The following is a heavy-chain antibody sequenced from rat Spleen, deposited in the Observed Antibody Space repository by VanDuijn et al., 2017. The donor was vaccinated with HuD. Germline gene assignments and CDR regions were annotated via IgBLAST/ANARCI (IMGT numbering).Heavy chain of an antibody. D-gene: IGHD1-10*01. CDR1: GFTYSNYV. J-gene: IGHJ3*01. CDR2: ISTGGGKT. V-gene: IGHV5-25*01. CDR3: ARHGLSNNYGWFAY. Sequence: EVQLVESGGGLVQPGRSLKLSCAASGFTYSNYVMAWFRQAPTKGLEWVASISTGGGKTYFPDSVKGRFTISRDNAKSTLYLQMDSLRSEDTASYSCARHGLSNNYGWFAYWGQGTLVTVSS.